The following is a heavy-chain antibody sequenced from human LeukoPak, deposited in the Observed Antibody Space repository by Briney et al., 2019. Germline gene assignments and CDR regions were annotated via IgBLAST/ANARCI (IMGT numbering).Heavy chain of an antibody. CDR3: ARGPVTMVRGVSYFDY. J-gene: IGHJ4*02. CDR2: IYTSGST. CDR1: GGSISSYY. V-gene: IGHV4-4*07. D-gene: IGHD3-10*01. Sequence: SGTLSLTCTVSGGSISSYYWSWIRQPAGKGLELIGRIYTSGSTNYNPSLKSRVTMSVDTSKNQFSLKLSSVTAADTAVYYCARGPVTMVRGVSYFDYWGQGTLVTVSS.